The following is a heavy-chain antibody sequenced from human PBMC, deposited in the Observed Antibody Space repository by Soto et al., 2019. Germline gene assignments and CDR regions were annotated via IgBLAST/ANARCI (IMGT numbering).Heavy chain of an antibody. CDR3: ARDKWGFGRNWFDP. Sequence: GGSLRLSCAASGFTFSSYWMSWVRQAPGKGLEWVANIKQDGSEKYYVDSVKGRFTISRDNAKNSLYLQMNSLRAEDTAVYYCARDKWGFGRNWFDPWGQGTLVTVSS. D-gene: IGHD3-10*01. V-gene: IGHV3-7*03. J-gene: IGHJ5*02. CDR1: GFTFSSYW. CDR2: IKQDGSEK.